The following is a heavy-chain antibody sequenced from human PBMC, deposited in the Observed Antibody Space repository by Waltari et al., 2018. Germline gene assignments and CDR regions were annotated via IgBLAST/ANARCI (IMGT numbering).Heavy chain of an antibody. D-gene: IGHD5-12*01. CDR1: GYSISSGYY. J-gene: IGHJ4*02. CDR3: AREERYSGYGAQFDY. CDR2: IYHSGGT. Sequence: QVQLQESGPGLVKPSETLSLTCAVSGYSISSGYYWGWIRQPPGKGLEWIGSIYHSGGTYYNPSLKSRVTISVDTSKNQFSLKLSSVTAADTAVYYCAREERYSGYGAQFDYWGQGTLVTVSS. V-gene: IGHV4-38-2*02.